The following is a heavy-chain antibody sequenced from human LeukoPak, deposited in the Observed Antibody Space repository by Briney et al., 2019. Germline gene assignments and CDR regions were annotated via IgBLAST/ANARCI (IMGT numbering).Heavy chain of an antibody. D-gene: IGHD1-14*01. CDR2: IKQDGSEK. J-gene: IGHJ1*01. V-gene: IGHV3-7*01. CDR1: GFTFSSYW. Sequence: GGSLRLSCAASGFTFSSYWMSWVRQAPGKGLEWVANIKQDGSEKHYVDSVKGRFTISRDHAKNSRHLQMNSLRAEDTAVYYCARDRYFQYWGQGTLVTVSS. CDR3: ARDRYFQY.